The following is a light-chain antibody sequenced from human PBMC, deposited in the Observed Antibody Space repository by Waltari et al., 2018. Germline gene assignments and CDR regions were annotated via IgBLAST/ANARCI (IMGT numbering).Light chain of an antibody. CDR2: EVS. V-gene: IGLV2-8*01. J-gene: IGLJ2*01. CDR1: SSDVGGYNY. Sequence: QSALTQPPPASGSPGQSVTISCTGTSSDVGGYNYVPWYQQHPGKAPKLMIYEVSERPSGVPDRFSGSKSGNTASLTVSGLQAEDEAAYYCTSHAGSNNHVVFGGGTKLTVL. CDR3: TSHAGSNNHVV.